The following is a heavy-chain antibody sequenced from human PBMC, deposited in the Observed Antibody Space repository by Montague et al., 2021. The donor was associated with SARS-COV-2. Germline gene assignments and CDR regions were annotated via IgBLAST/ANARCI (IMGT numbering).Heavy chain of an antibody. J-gene: IGHJ2*01. Sequence: SETLSLTCTVSGXSISTYYWSWIRQPPGKGLEWIGYIYYSGSTNYSPSLKSRVTISVDTSKNQFSLKLSSVTAVDTAVYYCSRDGYNAHQNYWYFDLWGRGTLVTVSS. V-gene: IGHV4-59*12. CDR1: GXSISTYY. CDR3: SRDGYNAHQNYWYFDL. CDR2: IYYSGST. D-gene: IGHD1-1*01.